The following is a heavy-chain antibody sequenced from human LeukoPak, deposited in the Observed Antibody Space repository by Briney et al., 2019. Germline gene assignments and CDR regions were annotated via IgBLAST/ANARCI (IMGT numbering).Heavy chain of an antibody. CDR2: INPSGGST. V-gene: IGHV1-46*01. Sequence: ASVKVSCKASGYTFTSYYMHWVRQAPGQGLEWMGIINPSGGSTSYAQKFQGRVTMTRDTSTSTVYMELSSPRSEDTAVYYCAREGADIVLMVYAIHSNWFDPWGQGTLVTVSS. CDR3: AREGADIVLMVYAIHSNWFDP. J-gene: IGHJ5*02. D-gene: IGHD2-8*01. CDR1: GYTFTSYY.